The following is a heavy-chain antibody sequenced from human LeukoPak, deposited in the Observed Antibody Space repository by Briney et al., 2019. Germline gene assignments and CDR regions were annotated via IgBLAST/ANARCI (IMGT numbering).Heavy chain of an antibody. CDR2: MNPNSGNT. J-gene: IGHJ5*02. Sequence: ASVKVSCKASGYTFASYDINWVRQATGQGLEWMGWMNPNSGNTGYAQKFQGRVTMTRNTSISTAYMELSSLRSEDTAVYYCARGGFDILYVGWFDPWGQGTLVTVSS. CDR1: GYTFASYD. D-gene: IGHD2/OR15-2a*01. V-gene: IGHV1-8*01. CDR3: ARGGFDILYVGWFDP.